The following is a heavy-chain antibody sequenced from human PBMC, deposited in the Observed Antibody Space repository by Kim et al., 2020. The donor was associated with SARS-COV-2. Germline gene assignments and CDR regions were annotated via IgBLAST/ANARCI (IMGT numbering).Heavy chain of an antibody. D-gene: IGHD3-22*01. V-gene: IGHV1-46*01. CDR3: ARDRDYDSSGYPDY. Sequence: AQKLQGRVTRTRDTSTSTVYMELSSLRSEDTAVYYCARDRDYDSSGYPDYWGQGTLVTVSS. J-gene: IGHJ4*02.